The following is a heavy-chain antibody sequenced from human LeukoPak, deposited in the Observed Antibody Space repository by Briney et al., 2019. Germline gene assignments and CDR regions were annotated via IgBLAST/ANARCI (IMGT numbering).Heavy chain of an antibody. J-gene: IGHJ6*03. CDR1: GFSFSRYS. D-gene: IGHD2-15*01. CDR2: ITSTIETI. Sequence: GGSLRLSCTTSGFSFSRYSMNWVRQAPGKGLEWLSHITSTIETIYYTDSVKGRFTISRDNAKNSLYLQMNSLRAEDTALYHCARVTELLYCSGGSCYSGYMDVWGKGTTVTVSS. CDR3: ARVTELLYCSGGSCYSGYMDV. V-gene: IGHV3-48*04.